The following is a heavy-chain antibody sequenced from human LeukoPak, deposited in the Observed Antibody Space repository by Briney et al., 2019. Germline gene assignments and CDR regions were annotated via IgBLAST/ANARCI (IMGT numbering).Heavy chain of an antibody. J-gene: IGHJ4*02. D-gene: IGHD6-19*01. CDR2: FDPEDGET. Sequence: ASVKVSCKVSGYTLTELSMHWVRQAPGKGLEWMGGFDPEDGETIYAQKFQGRVTMTEDTSTDTAYMELSSLRSEDTAVYYCATVVGTGSGWWDFDYWGQGTLVTVSS. CDR1: GYTLTELS. CDR3: ATVVGTGSGWWDFDY. V-gene: IGHV1-24*01.